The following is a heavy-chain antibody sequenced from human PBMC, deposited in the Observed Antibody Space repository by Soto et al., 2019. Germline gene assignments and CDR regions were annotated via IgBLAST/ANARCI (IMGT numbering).Heavy chain of an antibody. CDR1: GYTFTSYG. CDR3: AREGAVPYYYYGMDV. J-gene: IGHJ6*02. D-gene: IGHD3-16*01. Sequence: QVHLVQSGAEVKKPGASVKVSCKTSGYTFTSYGISWVRQAPGQGLEWMGGISGYDGRTNFAQKVQDRVTMTTDTSTSTVYMELRSLRSDDTAVYYCAREGAVPYYYYGMDVWGQGTTVTVSS. V-gene: IGHV1-18*01. CDR2: ISGYDGRT.